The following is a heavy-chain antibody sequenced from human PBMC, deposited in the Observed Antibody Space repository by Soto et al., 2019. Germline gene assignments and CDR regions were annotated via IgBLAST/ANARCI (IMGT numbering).Heavy chain of an antibody. V-gene: IGHV3-7*04. J-gene: IGHJ3*02. CDR2: IKPDGSQK. D-gene: IGHD3-22*01. CDR3: ARGDYYDTSGTFSDAFDI. CDR1: GFTFNSYW. Sequence: PGGSLRLSCAASGFTFNSYWMSWVRQAPGKGLEWVANIKPDGSQKWYVDSVKGRFTIPRDNAKNSLYLQMISLRAEDTAMYYCARGDYYDTSGTFSDAFDIWGQGTMVTVSS.